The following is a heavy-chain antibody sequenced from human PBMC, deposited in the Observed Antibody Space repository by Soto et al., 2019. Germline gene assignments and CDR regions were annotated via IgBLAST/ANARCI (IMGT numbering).Heavy chain of an antibody. CDR1: GFTFSSYA. Sequence: GGSLRLSCAASGFTFSSYAMHWVRQAPGKGLEWVAVISYDGSNKYYADSVKGRFTISRDNSKNTLYLQMNSLRAEDTAVYYYASSALPSIWFGELVGMDVWGQGTTVTVSS. V-gene: IGHV3-30-3*01. CDR2: ISYDGSNK. J-gene: IGHJ6*02. D-gene: IGHD3-10*01. CDR3: ASSALPSIWFGELVGMDV.